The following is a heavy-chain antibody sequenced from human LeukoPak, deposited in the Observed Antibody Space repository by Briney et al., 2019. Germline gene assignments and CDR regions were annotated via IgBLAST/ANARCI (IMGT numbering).Heavy chain of an antibody. Sequence: PSETLALTCTVSGGSISSYYWSWIRQPPGKGLEWIGYIYYSGSTNYNPSLKSRVTISVDTSKNQFSLKLSSVTAADTAGYYCARRLPLNDDGPGAFDIWGQGTMVTVSS. CDR1: GGSISSYY. D-gene: IGHD1-1*01. CDR3: ARRLPLNDDGPGAFDI. CDR2: IYYSGST. V-gene: IGHV4-59*08. J-gene: IGHJ3*02.